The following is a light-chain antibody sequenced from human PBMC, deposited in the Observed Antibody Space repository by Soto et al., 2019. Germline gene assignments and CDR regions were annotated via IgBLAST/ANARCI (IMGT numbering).Light chain of an antibody. CDR1: QSVSSN. V-gene: IGKV3-11*01. CDR3: QQRSDSIT. CDR2: GAS. Sequence: EIVMTQSPAALSFSPVERATLSFRASQSVSSNLAWYQQKPGQAPRLLIYGASTRATGIPARFSGRGSGADFTLTISSLEPEDFAVYYCQQRSDSITFGQGTRLEI. J-gene: IGKJ5*01.